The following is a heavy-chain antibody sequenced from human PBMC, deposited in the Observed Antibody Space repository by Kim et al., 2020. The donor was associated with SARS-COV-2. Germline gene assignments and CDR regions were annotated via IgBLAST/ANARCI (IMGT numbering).Heavy chain of an antibody. J-gene: IGHJ4*02. CDR3: AREGYCSSTSCYLGY. D-gene: IGHD2-2*01. Sequence: QKFQGRVTITADESTSTAYMELSSLRSEDTAVYYCAREGYCSSTSCYLGYWGQGTLVTVSS. V-gene: IGHV1-69*01.